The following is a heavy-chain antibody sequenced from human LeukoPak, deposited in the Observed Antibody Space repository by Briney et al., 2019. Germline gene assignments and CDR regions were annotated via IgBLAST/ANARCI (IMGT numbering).Heavy chain of an antibody. V-gene: IGHV3-30*19. CDR2: ISFDESDK. D-gene: IGHD2-2*01. CDR3: ARSQLQFCSTTSCYVFDS. CDR1: GFTFRSYG. Sequence: PGRSLRLSCATSGFTFRSYGMHWVRQAPGKGLEWLAVISFDESDKYYADSVKGRFTISTDISKNTLHLEMNSLRADDTAMYYCARSQLQFCSTTSCYVFDSWGQGTLVTVSS. J-gene: IGHJ4*02.